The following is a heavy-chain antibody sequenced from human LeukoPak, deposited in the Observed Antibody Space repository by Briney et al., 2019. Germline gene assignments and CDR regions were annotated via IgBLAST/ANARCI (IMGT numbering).Heavy chain of an antibody. CDR3: ARETGRGSYHGYYYMDV. Sequence: SETLSLTCTVSGGSISSYYWSWIRQPAGKGLEWIGRIYTSGSTNYNPSLKSRVTMSVDTSKNQFSLKLSSVTAADTAVYYCARETGRGSYHGYYYMDVWGKGTTVTVSS. D-gene: IGHD1-26*01. CDR2: IYTSGST. J-gene: IGHJ6*03. V-gene: IGHV4-4*07. CDR1: GGSISSYY.